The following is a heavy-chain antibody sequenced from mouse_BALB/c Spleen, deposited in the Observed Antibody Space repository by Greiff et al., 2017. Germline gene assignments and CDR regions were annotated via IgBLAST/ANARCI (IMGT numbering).Heavy chain of an antibody. V-gene: IGHV7-3*02. CDR2: IRNKANGYTT. D-gene: IGHD1-2*01. CDR1: GFTFTDYY. CDR3: ARDKWASLLRLRTYAMDY. Sequence: EVMLVESGGGLVQPGGSLRLSCATSGFTFTDYYMSWVRQPPGKALEWLGFIRNKANGYTTEYSASVKGRFTISRDNSQSILYLQMNTLRAEDSATYYCARDKWASLLRLRTYAMDYWGQGTSVTVSS. J-gene: IGHJ4*01.